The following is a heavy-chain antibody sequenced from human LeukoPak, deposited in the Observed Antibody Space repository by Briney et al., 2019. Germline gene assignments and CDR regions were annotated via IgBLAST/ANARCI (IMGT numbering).Heavy chain of an antibody. J-gene: IGHJ4*02. CDR1: GFTFDDYG. D-gene: IGHD3-22*01. Sequence: GGSLRLSCAASGFTFDDYGMSWVRQAPGKGLEWVSDISGSGAGTYYADAVKGRFTISRDNSKNTLYLQMSSLRAEDTAVYYCAKALLYYYDDNWGQGTLVTVSS. CDR2: ISGSGAGT. V-gene: IGHV3-23*01. CDR3: AKALLYYYDDN.